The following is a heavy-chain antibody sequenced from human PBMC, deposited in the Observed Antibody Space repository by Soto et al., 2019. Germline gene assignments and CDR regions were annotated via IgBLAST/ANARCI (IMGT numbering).Heavy chain of an antibody. CDR2: IYYSGST. J-gene: IGHJ4*02. CDR3: ARGRDGFLQYSFDY. D-gene: IGHD5-12*01. CDR1: GGSISSRGSY. V-gene: IGHV4-31*03. Sequence: QVQLQESGPGLVKPSQTLSLTCTVSGGSISSRGSYWNWIRQHPGKGLELIGYIYYSGSTYYNPSLKSRVIISVDTSKNQFSLTLTSATAADTAVYYCARGRDGFLQYSFDYWGQGTLVTVSS.